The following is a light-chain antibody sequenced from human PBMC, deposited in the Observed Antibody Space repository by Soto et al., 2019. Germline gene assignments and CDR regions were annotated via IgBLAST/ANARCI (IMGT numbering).Light chain of an antibody. Sequence: AIQMAQSPSSLSASVGDRVTITCRASQGIGNDVGWYQQKPGKAPKLLLYAATTLQSGVPSRFSGTRSGTDFTLTISSLQPEDFATYYCRQDHNSPLTFGGGTKVEIK. V-gene: IGKV1-6*02. CDR1: QGIGND. CDR2: AAT. J-gene: IGKJ4*01. CDR3: RQDHNSPLT.